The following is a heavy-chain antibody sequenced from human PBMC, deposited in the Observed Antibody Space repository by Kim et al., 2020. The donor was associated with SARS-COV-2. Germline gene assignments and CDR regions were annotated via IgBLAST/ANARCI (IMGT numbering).Heavy chain of an antibody. V-gene: IGHV3-21*01. D-gene: IGHD1-7*01. CDR3: ARVAGWNYVGLQNGYVKGRKTYYYYGMDV. CDR1: GFTFSSYS. J-gene: IGHJ6*02. CDR2: ISSSSYI. Sequence: GGSLRLSCAASGFTFSSYSMNWVRQAPGKGLEWVSSISSSSYIYYADSVKGRFTISRDNAKNSLYLQMNSLRAEDTAVYYCARVAGWNYVGLQNGYVKGRKTYYYYGMDVWGQGTTVTVSS.